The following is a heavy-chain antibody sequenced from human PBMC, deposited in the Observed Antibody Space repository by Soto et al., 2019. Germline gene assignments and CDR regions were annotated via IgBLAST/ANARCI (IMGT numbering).Heavy chain of an antibody. CDR1: GFTFSSYG. V-gene: IGHV3-33*01. J-gene: IGHJ4*02. CDR3: ARDKLGYCSDGRCYRPGYFEN. Sequence: GGSLRLSCAASGFTFSSYGMHWVRQAPGKGLEWVAVIWYDGSNKYYADSVKGRFTISRDNSKNTLYLQMNSLRAEDTAVYYCARDKLGYCSDGRCYRPGYFENWGQGTPVTVSS. D-gene: IGHD2-15*01. CDR2: IWYDGSNK.